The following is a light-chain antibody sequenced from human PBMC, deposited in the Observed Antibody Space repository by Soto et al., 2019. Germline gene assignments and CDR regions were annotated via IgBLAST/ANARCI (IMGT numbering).Light chain of an antibody. CDR2: GAT. Sequence: EIGLTQAQGTLSLSPGERASLSCRASQSISSSYLAWYQQKPGQAPRLLSYGATRRATGIPDRFSGRESGTDFHLTTSTLEPEDSAVYYCQHYASSPYTFGQGT. CDR1: QSISSSY. CDR3: QHYASSPYT. J-gene: IGKJ2*01. V-gene: IGKV3-20*01.